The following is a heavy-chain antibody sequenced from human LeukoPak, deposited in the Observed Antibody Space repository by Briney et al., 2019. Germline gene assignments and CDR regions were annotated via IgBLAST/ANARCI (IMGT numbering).Heavy chain of an antibody. D-gene: IGHD1-26*01. CDR3: ARGRYLGAGDY. J-gene: IGHJ4*02. Sequence: SETLSLTCTVSGYSISSGYYWGWIRQPPGKGLEWIGSIYHSGSTYYNPSLKSRVTISVDTSKNQFSLKLSSVTAADTAVYYCARGRYLGAGDYWGQGTLVTVSS. CDR1: GYSISSGYY. CDR2: IYHSGST. V-gene: IGHV4-38-2*02.